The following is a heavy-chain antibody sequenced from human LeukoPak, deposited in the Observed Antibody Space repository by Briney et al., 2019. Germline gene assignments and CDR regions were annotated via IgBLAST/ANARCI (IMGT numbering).Heavy chain of an antibody. J-gene: IGHJ4*02. CDR1: GGSISDHY. CDR2: IGPSGEI. D-gene: IGHD5-24*01. V-gene: IGHV4-34*01. CDR3: ASAVNYHIDY. Sequence: SETLSLTCAVSGGSISDHYWRWWIRPPPGQGLECTGEIGPSGEIRYNPSLRSRVTISVDTSKKPVSLRMSSLAAADTAIYYCASAVNYHIDYWGRGTLVTVSS.